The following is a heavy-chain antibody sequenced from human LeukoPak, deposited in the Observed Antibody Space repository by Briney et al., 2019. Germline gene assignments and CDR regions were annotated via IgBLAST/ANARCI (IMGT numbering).Heavy chain of an antibody. J-gene: IGHJ5*02. CDR1: GGSISSYY. CDR3: ARQFDP. V-gene: IGHV4-59*08. CDR2: IYYSGTT. Sequence: ASETLSLTCTVSGGSISSYYWSRIRQPPGKGLEWIGYIYYSGTTNYNPSLRSRVTISLDTSKNQVSLKLTSVTAADTAVYYCARQFDPWGQGTLVTVSS.